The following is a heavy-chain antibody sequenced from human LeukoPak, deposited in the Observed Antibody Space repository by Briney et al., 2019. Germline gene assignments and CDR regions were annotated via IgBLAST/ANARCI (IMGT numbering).Heavy chain of an antibody. D-gene: IGHD2-2*01. CDR2: ISAYNGNT. CDR1: GYTFTSYG. J-gene: IGHJ5*02. CDR3: ARASEGVVPAAHIPNYTGDNWFDP. Sequence: ASVKVSCKASGYTFTSYGISWVRQAPGQGLEWMGWISAYNGNTNYAQKLQGRVTMTTDTSTRTAYMELRSLRSDDTAVYYCARASEGVVPAAHIPNYTGDNWFDPWGQGTLVTVSS. V-gene: IGHV1-18*04.